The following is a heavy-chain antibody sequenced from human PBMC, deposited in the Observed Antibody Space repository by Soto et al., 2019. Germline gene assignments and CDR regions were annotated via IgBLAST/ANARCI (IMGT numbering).Heavy chain of an antibody. CDR1: GYTFTSYY. J-gene: IGHJ6*02. CDR3: ASGLGYCSGGSCYPYGMDV. Sequence: ASVKVSCKASGYTFTSYYMHWVRQAPGQGLERMGRINPNSGSTSYAQKFQGRVTMTRDTSISTVYMELSRLRSDDTAVYYCASGLGYCSGGSCYPYGMDVWGQGTTVTVSS. CDR2: INPNSGST. V-gene: IGHV1-2*02. D-gene: IGHD2-15*01.